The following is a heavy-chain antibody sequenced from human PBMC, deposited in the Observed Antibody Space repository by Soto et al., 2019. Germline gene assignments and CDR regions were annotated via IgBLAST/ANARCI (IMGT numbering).Heavy chain of an antibody. Sequence: QLQLQESGSGLVKPSQTLSLTCAVSGGSISSGGYSWSWIRQPPGKGLEWIGYIYHSGSTYYNPSLKSRVTISVDRSKNQFSLKLSSVTAADTAVYYCARAKVLYDSSGLRVFFDYWGQGTLVTVSS. D-gene: IGHD3-22*01. CDR2: IYHSGST. V-gene: IGHV4-30-2*01. J-gene: IGHJ4*02. CDR1: GGSISSGGYS. CDR3: ARAKVLYDSSGLRVFFDY.